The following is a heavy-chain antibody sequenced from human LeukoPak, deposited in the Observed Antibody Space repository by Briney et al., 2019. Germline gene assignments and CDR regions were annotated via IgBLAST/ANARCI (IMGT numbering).Heavy chain of an antibody. CDR3: ARDLNIVVVPAAMWRYYYYGMDV. CDR1: GGTFSSYA. D-gene: IGHD2-2*01. Sequence: VASVKVSCKASGGTFSSYAISWVRQAPGQGLEWMGGIIPIFGTANYAQKYQGRVTITADESTSTAYMELSSLRSEDTAVYYCARDLNIVVVPAAMWRYYYYGMDVWGQGTTVTVSS. J-gene: IGHJ6*02. CDR2: IIPIFGTA. V-gene: IGHV1-69*13.